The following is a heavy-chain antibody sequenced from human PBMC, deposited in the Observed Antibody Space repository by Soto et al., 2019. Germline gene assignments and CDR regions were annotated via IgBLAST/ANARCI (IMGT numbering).Heavy chain of an antibody. CDR3: AKSGYSYGWRHGMDV. CDR1: GGSISSYY. Sequence: SETLSLTCTVSGGSISSYYWSWIRQPPGKGLEWIGYIYYSGSTNYNPSLKSRVTISVDTSKNQFSLKLSSVTAADTAVYYCAKSGYSYGWRHGMDVWGQGTTVTVSS. D-gene: IGHD5-18*01. V-gene: IGHV4-59*01. J-gene: IGHJ6*02. CDR2: IYYSGST.